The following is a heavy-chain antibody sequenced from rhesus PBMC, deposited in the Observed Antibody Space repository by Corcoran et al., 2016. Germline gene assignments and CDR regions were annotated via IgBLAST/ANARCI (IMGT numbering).Heavy chain of an antibody. CDR1: GYTFTDYY. CDR2: GDPEDGEA. Sequence: EVQLVQSGAEVKKPGASVKISCKASGYTFTDYYLHWVRQAPGKGLEGVGRGDPEDGEAIHAQKFQDRGTITADTSTDTAYMELSSLRSEDTAVYYCATAHPYSGSFDYWGQGVLVTVSS. CDR3: ATAHPYSGSFDY. V-gene: IGHV1-111*02. D-gene: IGHD6-25*01. J-gene: IGHJ4*01.